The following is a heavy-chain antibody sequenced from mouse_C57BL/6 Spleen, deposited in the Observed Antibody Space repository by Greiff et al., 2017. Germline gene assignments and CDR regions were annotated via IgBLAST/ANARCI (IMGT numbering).Heavy chain of an antibody. V-gene: IGHV1-15*01. Sequence: QVQLQQSGAELVRPGASVTLSCKASGYTFTDYEMHWVKQTPVHGLEWVGAIDPETGGTAYNQKFKGKAILTADKSSSTAYMELRSLTSEDSAVYYCTSLGSSSWFAYWGQGTLVTVSA. J-gene: IGHJ3*01. CDR1: GYTFTDYE. CDR2: IDPETGGT. D-gene: IGHD1-1*01. CDR3: TSLGSSSWFAY.